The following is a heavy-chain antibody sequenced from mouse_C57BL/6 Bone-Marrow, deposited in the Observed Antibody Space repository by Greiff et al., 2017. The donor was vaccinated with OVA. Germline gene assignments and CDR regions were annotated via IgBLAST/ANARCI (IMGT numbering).Heavy chain of an antibody. Sequence: DVQLVESGGGLVQPGGSLKLSCAASGFTFSDYYMYWVRQTPEKRLEWVAYISNGGGSTYYPDTVKGRFTISRDNAKNTLYLQMSRLKSEDTAMYYCARRDYYGSSVDYWGQGTTLTVSS. V-gene: IGHV5-12*01. J-gene: IGHJ2*01. CDR2: ISNGGGST. D-gene: IGHD1-1*01. CDR1: GFTFSDYY. CDR3: ARRDYYGSSVDY.